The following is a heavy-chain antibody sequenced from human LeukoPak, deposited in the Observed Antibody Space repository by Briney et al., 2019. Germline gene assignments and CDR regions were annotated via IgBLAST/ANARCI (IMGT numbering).Heavy chain of an antibody. Sequence: SVKVSCKASGGTFSSYAISWVRQAPGQGPEWMGGIIPIFGTANYAQKFQGRVTITADESTSTAYMELSSLRSEDTAVCYCAILGPGIAAADKLMIFDYWGQGTLVTVSS. V-gene: IGHV1-69*01. CDR3: AILGPGIAAADKLMIFDY. J-gene: IGHJ4*02. CDR1: GGTFSSYA. D-gene: IGHD6-13*01. CDR2: IIPIFGTA.